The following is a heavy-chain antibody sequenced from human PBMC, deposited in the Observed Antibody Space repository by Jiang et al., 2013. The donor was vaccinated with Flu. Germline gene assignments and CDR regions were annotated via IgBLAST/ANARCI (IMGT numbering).Heavy chain of an antibody. V-gene: IGHV4-59*10. J-gene: IGHJ3*02. Sequence: KSRVTMSVDTSKNQFSLKLSSVTAADTAVYYCASYSVRRGAFDIWGQGTMVTVSS. CDR3: ASYSVRRGAFDI.